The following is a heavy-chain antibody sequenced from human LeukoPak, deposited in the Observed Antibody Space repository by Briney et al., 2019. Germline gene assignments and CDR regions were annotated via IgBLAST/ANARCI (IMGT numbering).Heavy chain of an antibody. D-gene: IGHD5-18*01. CDR1: GGSFIDYY. Sequence: SETLSLTCAVYGGSFIDYYWSWLRQPPGKGLEWIGEIDHSGSTNYNPSLKSRVTISVDTSKNQFSLKLSSVTAADTAVYYCARGRGYSLIYYFDYWGQGTLVTVSS. CDR2: IDHSGST. V-gene: IGHV4-34*01. J-gene: IGHJ4*02. CDR3: ARGRGYSLIYYFDY.